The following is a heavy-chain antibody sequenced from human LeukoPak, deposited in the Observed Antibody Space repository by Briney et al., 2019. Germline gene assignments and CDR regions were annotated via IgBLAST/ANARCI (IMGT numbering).Heavy chain of an antibody. CDR1: GFTFSSYW. CDR2: INSDGSST. CDR3: ARVRAQMATSRGQAFDI. Sequence: PGGSLRLSCAASGFTFSSYWMHWVRQAPGKGLVWVSHINSDGSSTTYADSVKGRFTISRDNAKNSLYLQMNSLRAEDTAVYYCARVRAQMATSRGQAFDIWGQGTMVTVSS. J-gene: IGHJ3*02. D-gene: IGHD5-24*01. V-gene: IGHV3-74*01.